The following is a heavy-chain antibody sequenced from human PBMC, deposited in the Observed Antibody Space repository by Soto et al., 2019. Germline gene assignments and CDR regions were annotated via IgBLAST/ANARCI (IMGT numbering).Heavy chain of an antibody. V-gene: IGHV3-23*01. CDR3: AKDPRRNIAAAGIPRDY. J-gene: IGHJ4*02. Sequence: EVQLLESGGGLVQPGGSLRLSCAASGFTFSSYAMSWVRQAPGKGLEWVSAISGSGGSTYYADSVKGRFTISRDNSKNTLYLQMNSLRAEDTAVYYCAKDPRRNIAAAGIPRDYWGQGTLVTVSS. D-gene: IGHD6-13*01. CDR1: GFTFSSYA. CDR2: ISGSGGST.